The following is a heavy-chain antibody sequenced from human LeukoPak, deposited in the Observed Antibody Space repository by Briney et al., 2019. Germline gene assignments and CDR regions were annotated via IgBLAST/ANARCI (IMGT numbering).Heavy chain of an antibody. J-gene: IGHJ6*02. Sequence: AASVKVSCKASGYTFTSYDINWVRQATGQGLEWMGWMNPNSGNTGYAQKFQGRVTMTRNTSISTAYMELSSLRSEDTAVYYCAIMESSGWYYYYGMDVWGQGTTVTVSS. CDR1: GYTFTSYD. V-gene: IGHV1-8*01. D-gene: IGHD6-19*01. CDR2: MNPNSGNT. CDR3: AIMESSGWYYYYGMDV.